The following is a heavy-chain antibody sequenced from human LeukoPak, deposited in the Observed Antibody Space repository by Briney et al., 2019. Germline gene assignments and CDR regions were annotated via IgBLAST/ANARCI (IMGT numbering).Heavy chain of an antibody. Sequence: PSETLSLTCIVSGGSISNYHWSWIRQPPGTGLEWIGYVSYTGSTNCNPSLRSRVTMSIDTSKNQFSLNLSSVTAADTAMYYCARASTVTTWSLGYWGQGILVTVSS. V-gene: IGHV4-59*01. J-gene: IGHJ4*02. D-gene: IGHD4-17*01. CDR2: VSYTGST. CDR3: ARASTVTTWSLGY. CDR1: GGSISNYH.